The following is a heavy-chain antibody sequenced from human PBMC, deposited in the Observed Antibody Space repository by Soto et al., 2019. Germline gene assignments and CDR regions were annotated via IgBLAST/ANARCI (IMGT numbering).Heavy chain of an antibody. CDR1: GFNFSIYG. D-gene: IGHD2-15*01. J-gene: IGHJ4*02. V-gene: IGHV3-21*01. CDR3: ARVSGGASGPDY. Sequence: GGSLRLSCAASGFNFSIYGMNWVRQSPGKGLEWVSSISSSSTYISYADSVKGRFTISRDNAKNSLYLQMNSLRADDTAVYYCARVSGGASGPDYWGQGTLVTGSS. CDR2: ISSSSTYI.